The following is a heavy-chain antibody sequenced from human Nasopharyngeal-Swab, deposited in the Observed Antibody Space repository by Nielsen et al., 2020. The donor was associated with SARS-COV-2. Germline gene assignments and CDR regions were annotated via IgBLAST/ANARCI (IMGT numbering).Heavy chain of an antibody. CDR3: ARHGRPYSSSWYSNTGQSIDY. D-gene: IGHD6-13*01. CDR2: IYYSGST. J-gene: IGHJ4*01. Sequence: WIRQPPGKGLEWIGSIYYSGSTYYNPSLKSRVTISVDTSKNQFSLKLSSVTAADTAVYYCARHGRPYSSSWYSNTGQSIDYWGPRTLVTASS. V-gene: IGHV4-39*01.